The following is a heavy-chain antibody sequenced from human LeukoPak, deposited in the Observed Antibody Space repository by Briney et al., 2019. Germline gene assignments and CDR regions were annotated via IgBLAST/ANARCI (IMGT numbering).Heavy chain of an antibody. CDR3: ASRGYSYGQIDY. J-gene: IGHJ4*02. CDR2: IIPILGIA. CDR1: GGTFSSYA. D-gene: IGHD5-18*01. V-gene: IGHV1-69*04. Sequence: SVKVSCKASGGTFSSYAISWVRQAPGQGLEWMGRIIPILGIANYAQKFQGRVTITADKSTSTAYMELSSLRSEDTAVYYCASRGYSYGQIDYWGQGTLVTVSS.